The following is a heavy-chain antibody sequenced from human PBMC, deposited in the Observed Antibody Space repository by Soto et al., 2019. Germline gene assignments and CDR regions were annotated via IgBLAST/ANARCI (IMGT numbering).Heavy chain of an antibody. CDR3: ARSRGITGTPLLGYGMDV. CDR1: WDSVSSNSAA. J-gene: IGHJ6*02. Sequence: SQTLSLTCAISWDSVSSNSAAWNWIRPSPSRGLEWLGRTYYRSKWYNDYAVSVKSRITINPDTSKNQFSLQLNSVTPEDTAVYYCARSRGITGTPLLGYGMDVWGQGTTVTVSS. CDR2: TYYRSKWYN. V-gene: IGHV6-1*01. D-gene: IGHD1-20*01.